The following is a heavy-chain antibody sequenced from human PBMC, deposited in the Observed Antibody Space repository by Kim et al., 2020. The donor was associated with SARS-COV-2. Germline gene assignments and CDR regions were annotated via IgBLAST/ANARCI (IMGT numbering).Heavy chain of an antibody. CDR3: ARTTTGWPNWFDS. J-gene: IGHJ5*01. Sequence: NTGSAQKFQGRVTMTRDTSIRTAYMELRNLRSEDTAIYYCARTTTGWPNWFDSWGQGTLVTVSS. V-gene: IGHV1-8*01. CDR2: NT. D-gene: IGHD6-19*01.